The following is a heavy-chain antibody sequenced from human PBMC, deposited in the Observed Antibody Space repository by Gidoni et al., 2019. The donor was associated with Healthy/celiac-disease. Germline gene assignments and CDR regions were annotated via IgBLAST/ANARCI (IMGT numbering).Heavy chain of an antibody. D-gene: IGHD2-15*01. V-gene: IGHV1-69*02. CDR1: GGTFSSYT. CDR3: ARVKRVAEAFDI. J-gene: IGHJ3*02. Sequence: QVQLVQSGAEVKKPGSPAKVSCKASGGTFSSYTISWVRQAPGQGLEWMGRIIPILGIANYAQKFQGRVTITADKSTSTAYMELSSLRSEDTAVYYCARVKRVAEAFDIWGQGTMVTVSS. CDR2: IIPILGIA.